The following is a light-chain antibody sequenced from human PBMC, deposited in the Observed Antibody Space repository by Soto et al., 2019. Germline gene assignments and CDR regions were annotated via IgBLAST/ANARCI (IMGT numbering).Light chain of an antibody. CDR2: AAS. CDR1: QSVNNNY. V-gene: IGKV3-20*01. CDR3: QQYGSSLYT. J-gene: IGKJ2*01. Sequence: EIVLTQSPGTLPLSPGERATVSCRASQSVNNNYVAWYQQKSGQAPRLLIFAASSRAPGIPGRFRGSGSGADFTLTITRLEPDDFAVYYCQQYGSSLYTFGQGTKLEIK.